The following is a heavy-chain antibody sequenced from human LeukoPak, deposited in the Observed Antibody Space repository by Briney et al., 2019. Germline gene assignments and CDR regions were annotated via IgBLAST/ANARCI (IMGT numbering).Heavy chain of an antibody. CDR2: FDPEDGET. D-gene: IGHD6-13*01. CDR3: AKFRSSSWYEGFDY. Sequence: ASVKVSCKVSGYTLTELSMHWVRQAPGKGLEWMGGFDPEDGETIYAQKFQGRVTMTEDTSTDTAYMELSSLRSEDTAVYYCAKFRSSSWYEGFDYWGQGTLVTVSS. J-gene: IGHJ4*02. CDR1: GYTLTELS. V-gene: IGHV1-24*01.